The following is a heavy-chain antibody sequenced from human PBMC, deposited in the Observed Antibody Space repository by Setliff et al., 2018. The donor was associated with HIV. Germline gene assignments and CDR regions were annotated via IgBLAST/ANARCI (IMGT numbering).Heavy chain of an antibody. D-gene: IGHD6-19*01. J-gene: IGHJ4*02. Sequence: PSETLSLTCTVSGGSISSTSYYWGWIRQPPGKGLEWIGNIYYSGGTDYHPSLKSRVTISVDTSKNQFSLKLGSVTAADTAAYFCARRFEQWLAFDYWGQGTLVTAPQ. V-gene: IGHV4-39*01. CDR1: GGSISSTSYY. CDR3: ARRFEQWLAFDY. CDR2: IYYSGGT.